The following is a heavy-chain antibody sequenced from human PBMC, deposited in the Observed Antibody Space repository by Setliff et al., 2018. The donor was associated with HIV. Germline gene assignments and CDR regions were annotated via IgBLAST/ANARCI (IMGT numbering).Heavy chain of an antibody. CDR3: ARDRDFGGNRDAFDF. CDR2: VHYAGSA. D-gene: IGHD3-10*01. J-gene: IGHJ3*01. V-gene: IGHV4-59*12. Sequence: SETLSLTCSVSGDSMDNDYWSWVRPPPGKGLEWIGFVHYAGSATYNPALRSRVTISRDRSRKQFSLKVTSVTAADTAVYYCARDRDFGGNRDAFDFWGPGPLVTVSS. CDR1: GDSMDNDY.